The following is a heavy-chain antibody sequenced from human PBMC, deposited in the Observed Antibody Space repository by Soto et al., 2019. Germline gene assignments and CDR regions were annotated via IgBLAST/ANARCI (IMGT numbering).Heavy chain of an antibody. CDR2: MSPDSGNT. CDR3: ARNRRQTGDFDY. Sequence: QVQLVQSGAEVKKPGASVKVSCKASGYTFTNYDINWVRQASGHGLEWMGWMSPDSGNTGYAQKFQGRVTMTRDTSISTAFMELTSLSSEDTAVYYCARNRRQTGDFDYWGQGTLVTVSS. J-gene: IGHJ4*02. V-gene: IGHV1-8*01. D-gene: IGHD7-27*01. CDR1: GYTFTNYD.